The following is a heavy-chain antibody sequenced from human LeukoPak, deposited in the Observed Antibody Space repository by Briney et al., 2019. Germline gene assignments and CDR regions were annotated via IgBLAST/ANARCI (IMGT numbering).Heavy chain of an antibody. D-gene: IGHD3-3*01. V-gene: IGHV4-59*01. CDR1: GGSISSYY. Sequence: PSETLSLTCTVSGGSISSYYWSWIRQPPGKGLEWIGYIYYSGSTNYNPSLKSRVTISVDTSKNQFSLKLSSVTAADTAVYYCARGDYDFWSGYYFSGYYYYYMDVWGKGTTVTVSS. CDR3: ARGDYDFWSGYYFSGYYYYYMDV. CDR2: IYYSGST. J-gene: IGHJ6*03.